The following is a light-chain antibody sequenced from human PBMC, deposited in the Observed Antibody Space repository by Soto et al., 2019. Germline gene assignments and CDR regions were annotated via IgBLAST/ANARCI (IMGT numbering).Light chain of an antibody. Sequence: AIRMTQSPSSFSASTGDRVTITCRASQGISSYLAWYQQKPGKAPKLLIYAASTLQSGVPSRFSGSGSGTDFTHTISCLQSEDFATYYCQQYYSYPPFTFGGGTKVDIK. J-gene: IGKJ4*01. CDR3: QQYYSYPPFT. CDR2: AAS. V-gene: IGKV1-8*01. CDR1: QGISSY.